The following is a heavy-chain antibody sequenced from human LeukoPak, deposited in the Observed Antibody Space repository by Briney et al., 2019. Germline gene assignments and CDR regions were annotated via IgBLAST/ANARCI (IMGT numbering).Heavy chain of an antibody. CDR3: ARPPDGFYSGYDLSAY. J-gene: IGHJ4*02. CDR2: INHSGST. CDR1: GGSFSGYY. Sequence: SETLSLTCAVYGGSFSGYYWSWIRQPPGKGLEWIGEINHSGSTNYNPSLKSRVTISVDTSKNQFSLKLSSVTAADTAVYYCARPPDGFYSGYDLSAYWGQGTLVTVSS. V-gene: IGHV4-34*01. D-gene: IGHD5-12*01.